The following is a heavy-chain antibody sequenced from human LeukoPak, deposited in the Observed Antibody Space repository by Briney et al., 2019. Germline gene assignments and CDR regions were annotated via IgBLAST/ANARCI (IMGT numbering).Heavy chain of an antibody. V-gene: IGHV1-18*01. J-gene: IGHJ5*02. CDR2: ISAYNGNT. Sequence: GGSVKVSCKASGYTFTSYGISWVRQAPGQGLEWMGWISAYNGNTNYAQKFQGRVTMTRDTSISTAYMELSRLRSDDTAVYYCARDSALTYYYDSSGSRNWFDPWGQGTLVTVSS. CDR3: ARDSALTYYYDSSGSRNWFDP. D-gene: IGHD3-22*01. CDR1: GYTFTSYG.